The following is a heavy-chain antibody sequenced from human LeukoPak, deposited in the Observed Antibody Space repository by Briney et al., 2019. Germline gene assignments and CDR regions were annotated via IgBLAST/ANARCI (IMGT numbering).Heavy chain of an antibody. CDR1: GGSISSGSYY. J-gene: IGHJ6*03. D-gene: IGHD3-10*01. CDR3: ARGGATLVRKAYWTTNYYYYMDV. Sequence: PSETLSLTCTVSGGSISSGSYYWSWIRQPAGKGLEWIGRIYTSGSTNYNPSLKSRVTISLDTSKNQFSLKLSSVTAADTAVYYCARGGATLVRKAYWTTNYYYYMDVWGKGTTVTISS. CDR2: IYTSGST. V-gene: IGHV4-61*02.